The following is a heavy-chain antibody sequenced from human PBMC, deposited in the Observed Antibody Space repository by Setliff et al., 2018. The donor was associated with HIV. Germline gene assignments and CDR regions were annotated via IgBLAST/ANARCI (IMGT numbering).Heavy chain of an antibody. Sequence: SETLSLTCSVSGGSIGGYSWGWIRQSPGKGLGWIGYIYPSTSSDNNPSLKSRVTLSVDTSKHQFSLKLSSVTAADTAVYYCARVQMAYAAFDVWGQGTMVTVSS. CDR2: IYPSTSS. D-gene: IGHD4-17*01. CDR3: ARVQMAYAAFDV. CDR1: GGSIGGYS. J-gene: IGHJ3*01. V-gene: IGHV4-59*13.